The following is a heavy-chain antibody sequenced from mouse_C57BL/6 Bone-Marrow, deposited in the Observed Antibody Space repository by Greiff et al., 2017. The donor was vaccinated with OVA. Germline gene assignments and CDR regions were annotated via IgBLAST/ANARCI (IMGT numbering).Heavy chain of an antibody. CDR2: IWSGGST. Sequence: VKLQQSGPGLVQPSQSLSITCTVSGFSLTSYGVHWVRQSPGKGLEWLGVIWSGGSTDYNAAFISRLSISKDNSKSQVFFKMNSLQADDTAIYYCASPFYYDYDEGAMDYWGQGTSVTVSS. J-gene: IGHJ4*01. V-gene: IGHV2-2*01. D-gene: IGHD2-4*01. CDR1: GFSLTSYG. CDR3: ASPFYYDYDEGAMDY.